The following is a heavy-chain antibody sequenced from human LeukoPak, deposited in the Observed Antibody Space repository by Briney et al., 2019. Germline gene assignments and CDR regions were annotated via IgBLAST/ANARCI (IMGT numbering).Heavy chain of an antibody. CDR3: ARGPRWGSCSGGSCRTKGNAY. CDR1: GGSFSGYY. V-gene: IGHV4-34*01. Sequence: SETLSLTCAVYGGSFSGYYWSWIRQPPGKGLEWIGEINHSGSTNYNPSLKSRVTISVDTSKNQFSLKLSSVTAADTAVYYCARGPRWGSCSGGSCRTKGNAYWGQGTLVTVSS. D-gene: IGHD2-15*01. CDR2: INHSGST. J-gene: IGHJ4*02.